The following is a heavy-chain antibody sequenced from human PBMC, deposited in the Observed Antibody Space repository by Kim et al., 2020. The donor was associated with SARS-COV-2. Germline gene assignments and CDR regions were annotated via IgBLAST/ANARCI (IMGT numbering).Heavy chain of an antibody. CDR3: STQRLFDYYGYY. Sequence: GGSLRLSCAASGFTFSSYAMSWVRQAPGQGLEWVSAISVSGGGTYYSDSVKGRFPISRVNSKNTLYLQMNSLIAEDTAVYYCSTQRLFDYYGYYWGHGTL. CDR1: GFTFSSYA. V-gene: IGHV3-23*01. CDR2: ISVSGGGT. J-gene: IGHJ4*01. D-gene: IGHD3-10*01.